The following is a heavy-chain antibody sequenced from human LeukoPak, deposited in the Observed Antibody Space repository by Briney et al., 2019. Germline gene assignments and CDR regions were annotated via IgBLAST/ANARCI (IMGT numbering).Heavy chain of an antibody. CDR2: IYYSGST. CDR3: ARDRCSSTSCYVDY. Sequence: SETLSLTCTVSGGSVSSGSYYWSWIRQPPGKGLEWIGYIYYSGSTNYNPSLKSRVTISVDTSRNQFSLKLSSVTAADTAVYYCARDRCSSTSCYVDYWGQGTLVTVSS. J-gene: IGHJ4*02. V-gene: IGHV4-61*01. CDR1: GGSVSSGSYY. D-gene: IGHD2-2*01.